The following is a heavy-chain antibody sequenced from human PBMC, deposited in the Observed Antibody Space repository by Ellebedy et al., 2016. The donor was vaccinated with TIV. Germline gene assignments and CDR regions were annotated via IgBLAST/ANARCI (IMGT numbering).Heavy chain of an antibody. CDR1: GFTFSSYP. CDR3: GTVATTFDY. V-gene: IGHV3-23*01. D-gene: IGHD5-24*01. J-gene: IGHJ4*02. Sequence: PGGSLRLSCAASGFTFSSYPMNWVRQAPGKGLEWVSAISDTGGSTYYADSVKGRFTISRDNSKNTLYLQMNSLRAKDTAVYFCGTVATTFDYWGQGTLVTVSS. CDR2: ISDTGGST.